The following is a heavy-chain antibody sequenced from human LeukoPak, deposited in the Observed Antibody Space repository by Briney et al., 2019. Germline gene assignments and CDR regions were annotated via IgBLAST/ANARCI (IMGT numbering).Heavy chain of an antibody. Sequence: SGGSLRLSCAASGFTFSSYAMSWLRQAPGEGLEWVSDLSGSGGSTYYAVSVRGRFTISRDNSKNTLYLQMNSLRAEDTAVYYRAKDYYGRRGYYYRYHYYYMDVWGKGTTVTVSS. V-gene: IGHV3-23*01. CDR3: AKDYYGRRGYYYRYHYYYMDV. CDR2: LSGSGGST. CDR1: GFTFSSYA. D-gene: IGHD3-22*01. J-gene: IGHJ6*03.